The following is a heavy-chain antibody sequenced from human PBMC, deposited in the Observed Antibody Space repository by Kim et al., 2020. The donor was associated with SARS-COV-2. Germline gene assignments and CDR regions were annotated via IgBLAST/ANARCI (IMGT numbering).Heavy chain of an antibody. Sequence: GGSLRLSCAASGFTFSSYAMHWVRQAPGKGLEWVAVISYDGSNKYYADSVKGRFTISRDNSKNTLYLQMNSLRAEDTAVYYCARSGYSYGWDYWGQGTLVTVSS. J-gene: IGHJ4*02. CDR1: GFTFSSYA. CDR2: ISYDGSNK. D-gene: IGHD5-18*01. V-gene: IGHV3-30*04. CDR3: ARSGYSYGWDY.